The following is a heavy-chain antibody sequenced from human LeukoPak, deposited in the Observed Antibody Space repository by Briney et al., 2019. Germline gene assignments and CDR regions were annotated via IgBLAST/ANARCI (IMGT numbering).Heavy chain of an antibody. J-gene: IGHJ4*02. CDR2: ISSSSSTI. D-gene: IGHD6-6*01. V-gene: IGHV3-48*01. Sequence: PGGSLRLSCAASGFTFSSYSMNWVRQAPGKGLEWVSYISSSSSTIYYADSVKGRFTISRDNAKNSLYLQMNSLRAEDTAVYYCARGRYSSSSGDFDYWGPGTLVTVSS. CDR1: GFTFSSYS. CDR3: ARGRYSSSSGDFDY.